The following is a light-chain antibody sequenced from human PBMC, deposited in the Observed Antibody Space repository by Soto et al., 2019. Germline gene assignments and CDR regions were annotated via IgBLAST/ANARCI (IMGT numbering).Light chain of an antibody. CDR2: KVS. V-gene: IGKV2-30*01. J-gene: IGKJ1*01. Sequence: VVMTQSPLSLPVTLGQPSSSSCRSSQRLVYTNGNPYLNWFQQRPGKSPRRLIYKVSNRDSGVPDRFSGSGSGTDFTLTISRVEAEDVGVYYCMQGTHWPRTFGQGTRVEIK. CDR3: MQGTHWPRT. CDR1: QRLVYTNGNPY.